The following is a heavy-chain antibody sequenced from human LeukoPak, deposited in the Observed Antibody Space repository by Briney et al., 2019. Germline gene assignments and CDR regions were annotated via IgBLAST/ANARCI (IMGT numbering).Heavy chain of an antibody. J-gene: IGHJ4*02. CDR2: INSDGSST. V-gene: IGHV3-74*01. D-gene: IGHD2-2*01. CDR3: ARVGYCSSTNCLGDY. CDR1: GFTFSSYW. Sequence: GGSLRLSCAASGFTFSSYWMHWVRQAPGKGLVWVSRINSDGSSTSYADSVKGRFTISRDNAKNTLYPQMNSLRAEDTAVYYCARVGYCSSTNCLGDYRGQGTLVTVSS.